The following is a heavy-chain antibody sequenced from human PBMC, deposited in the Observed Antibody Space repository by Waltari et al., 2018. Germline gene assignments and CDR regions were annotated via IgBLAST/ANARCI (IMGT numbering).Heavy chain of an antibody. CDR1: GFTFSNAW. CDR3: TTGGIFCRFDY. Sequence: EVQLVESGGGLVKPGGSLRLSCAASGFTFSNAWMSWVRQAPGKGLEWVGRIKSKTDGGTTDYAAPVKGRFTISRDDSKNTLYLQMNRLNTEDTAVYYCTTGGIFCRFDYWGQGTLVTVSS. J-gene: IGHJ4*02. D-gene: IGHD3-9*01. CDR2: IKSKTDGGTT. V-gene: IGHV3-15*01.